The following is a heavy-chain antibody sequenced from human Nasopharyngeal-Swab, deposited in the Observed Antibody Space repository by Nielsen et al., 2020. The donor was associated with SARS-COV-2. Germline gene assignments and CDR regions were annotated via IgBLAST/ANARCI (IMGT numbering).Heavy chain of an antibody. CDR2: ISWNSGTI. CDR3: AREGTTYYYDSSGYYSEYYFDY. V-gene: IGHV3-9*01. CDR1: GFTFDDYA. D-gene: IGHD3-22*01. Sequence: SCAASGFTFDDYAMHWVRQAPGKGLEWVSGISWNSGTIGYADSVKGRFTISRDNAKNSLYLQMNSLRTEDTALYYCAREGTTYYYDSSGYYSEYYFDYWGQGTLVTVSS. J-gene: IGHJ4*02.